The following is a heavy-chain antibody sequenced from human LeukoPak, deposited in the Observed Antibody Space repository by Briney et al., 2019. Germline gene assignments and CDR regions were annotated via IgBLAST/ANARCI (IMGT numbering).Heavy chain of an antibody. J-gene: IGHJ4*02. D-gene: IGHD3-3*01. CDR1: GFTVSSNY. Sequence: GGSLRLSCAAPGFTVSSNYMSWVRQAPGKGLEWVSVIYSGGSTYYADSFKGRFTISRDNSKNTLYLQMNSLRAEDTAVYYCARSITIFGVVDYWGPGTLVTVS. CDR2: IYSGGST. CDR3: ARSITIFGVVDY. V-gene: IGHV3-66*02.